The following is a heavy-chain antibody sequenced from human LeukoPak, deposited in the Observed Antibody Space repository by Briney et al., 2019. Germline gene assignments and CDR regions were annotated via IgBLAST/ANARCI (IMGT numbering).Heavy chain of an antibody. D-gene: IGHD3-16*02. CDR1: GGSISSSSYY. Sequence: SETLPLTCTVSGGSISSSSYYWGWIRQPPGKGLEWIGSIYYSGSTYYNPSLKSRVTISVDTSKNQFSLKLSSVTAADTAVYYCARVPRLRLGELSLLDGESWGQGTLVTVSS. V-gene: IGHV4-39*07. CDR3: ARVPRLRLGELSLLDGES. J-gene: IGHJ5*02. CDR2: IYYSGST.